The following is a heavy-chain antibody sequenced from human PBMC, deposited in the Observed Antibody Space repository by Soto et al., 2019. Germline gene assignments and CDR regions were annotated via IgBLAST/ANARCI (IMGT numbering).Heavy chain of an antibody. J-gene: IGHJ4*02. D-gene: IGHD2-2*01. V-gene: IGHV3-23*01. CDR1: GFTFSSYA. CDR2: ISGSGGST. CDR3: AKIKWDIVVVPAAHDY. Sequence: QPGGSLRLSCAASGFTFSSYAMSWVRQAPGKGLEWVSAISGSGGSTYYADSVKGRFTISRDNSKNTLYLQMNSLRAEDTAVYYCAKIKWDIVVVPAAHDYWGQGTLVTVSS.